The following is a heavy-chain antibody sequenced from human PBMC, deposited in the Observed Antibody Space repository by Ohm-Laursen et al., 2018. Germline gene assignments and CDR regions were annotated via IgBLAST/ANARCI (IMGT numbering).Heavy chain of an antibody. CDR3: AREGVIATNINQGNDAFDI. CDR2: INPNSGGT. V-gene: IGHV1-2*02. CDR1: AYTFTGYL. D-gene: IGHD2-21*01. Sequence: SSVKVSCKASAYTFTGYLMHWVRQAPGQGLEWMGWINPNSGGTKYSQKFQGRVTLNRDTSINTAYMELSGLRSADTAVYYCAREGVIATNINQGNDAFDIWGQETMVTVSS. J-gene: IGHJ3*02.